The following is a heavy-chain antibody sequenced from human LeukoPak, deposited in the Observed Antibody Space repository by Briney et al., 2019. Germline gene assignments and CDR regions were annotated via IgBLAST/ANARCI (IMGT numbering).Heavy chain of an antibody. D-gene: IGHD5-12*01. CDR1: GGTFSSYA. J-gene: IGHJ4*02. CDR3: ARHQARYSGYEYYFDY. Sequence: SVKVSCKASGGTFSSYAISWVRQAPGQGLEWMGGIIPIFGTANYAQKFQGRVTITADESTSTAYMELSSLRSEDTAVYYCARHQARYSGYEYYFDYWGQGTLVTVSS. CDR2: IIPIFGTA. V-gene: IGHV1-69*01.